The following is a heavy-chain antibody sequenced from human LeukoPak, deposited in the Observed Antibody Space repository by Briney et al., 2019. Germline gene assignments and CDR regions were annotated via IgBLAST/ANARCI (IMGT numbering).Heavy chain of an antibody. CDR3: ATNGWYCLDH. CDR1: GGSISTYY. V-gene: IGHV4-59*08. Sequence: PSETLSLTCTLSGGSISTYYWNWIRQPPGKGLEWIGCVHHSGSTNYNSSLKSRLTISVDTSKNQFSLKLSSVTAADTAVYYCATNGWYCLDHWGQGALVTVSS. CDR2: VHHSGST. D-gene: IGHD6-19*01. J-gene: IGHJ1*01.